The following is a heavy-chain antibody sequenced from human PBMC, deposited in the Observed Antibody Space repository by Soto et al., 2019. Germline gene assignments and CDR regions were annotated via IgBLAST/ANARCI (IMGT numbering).Heavy chain of an antibody. Sequence: EVQLLESGGGLVQPGGSLRLSCAASGFTFSSHAMSWVRQAPGKGLEWVSSTIDSGGRSYHADSVRGRFTISRDNSKNTLYLQINSLRDDDTAIYYCANDKMEQWLVGGYYDYWGQGALVTVSS. CDR3: ANDKMEQWLVGGYYDY. V-gene: IGHV3-23*01. D-gene: IGHD6-19*01. J-gene: IGHJ4*02. CDR2: TIDSGGRS. CDR1: GFTFSSHA.